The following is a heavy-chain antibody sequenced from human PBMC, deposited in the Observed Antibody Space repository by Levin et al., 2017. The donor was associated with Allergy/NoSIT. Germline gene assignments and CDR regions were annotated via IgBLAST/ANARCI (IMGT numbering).Heavy chain of an antibody. Sequence: GESLKISCAASGFTFSSYGMHWVRQAPGKGLEWVAVIWYDGSNKYYADSVKGRFTISRDNSKNTLYLQMNSLRAEDTAVYYCARKGESGWYHWDGMDGWGQGTTVTVSS. D-gene: IGHD6-19*01. CDR2: IWYDGSNK. V-gene: IGHV3-33*01. J-gene: IGHJ6*02. CDR3: ARKGESGWYHWDGMDG. CDR1: GFTFSSYG.